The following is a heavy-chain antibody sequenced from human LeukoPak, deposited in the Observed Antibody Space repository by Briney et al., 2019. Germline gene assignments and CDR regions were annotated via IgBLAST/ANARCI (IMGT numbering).Heavy chain of an antibody. D-gene: IGHD4-17*01. V-gene: IGHV4-31*03. CDR1: GGSISSGGYY. CDR2: IYYSGST. J-gene: IGHJ4*02. CDR3: ARYGGDYVAYDY. Sequence: SETLSLTCTVSGGSISSGGYYWSWIRQHPGQGLEWIGYIYYSGSTYYNPSLKSRVTISVDTSKNQFSLKLSSVTAADTAVYYCARYGGDYVAYDYWGQGTLVTVSS.